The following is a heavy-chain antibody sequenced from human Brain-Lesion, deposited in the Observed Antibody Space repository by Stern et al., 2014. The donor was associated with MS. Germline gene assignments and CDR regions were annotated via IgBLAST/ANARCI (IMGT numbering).Heavy chain of an antibody. CDR2: ISWNSGTI. D-gene: IGHD1-14*01. V-gene: IGHV3-9*01. CDR3: ARDITGSSAYFAY. CDR1: GFTFDDYA. J-gene: IGHJ4*02. Sequence: EVQLVQSGGDLVQPGRSLRLSCAAFGFTFDDYAMHWVRQGPGTGLEWVAGISWNSGTIGYADSVKGRFTTSRDNAYSSLYLQMNSLRPEDTALYYCARDITGSSAYFAYWGQGTLVTVSS.